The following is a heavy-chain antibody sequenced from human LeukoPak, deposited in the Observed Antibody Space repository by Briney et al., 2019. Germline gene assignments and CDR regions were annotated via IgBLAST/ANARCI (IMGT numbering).Heavy chain of an antibody. CDR2: ISSSSSYI. CDR1: GFTFSSYS. V-gene: IGHV3-21*01. CDR3: ARDLRIGELLFRSWFDH. J-gene: IGHJ5*02. D-gene: IGHD3-10*01. Sequence: GGSLTLSCAASGFTFSSYSMNWVRQAPGKGLEWVSSISSSSSYIYYADSVKGRFTISRDNAKNSLYLQMNSLRAEDTAVYYCARDLRIGELLFRSWFDHWGQGTLVTVSS.